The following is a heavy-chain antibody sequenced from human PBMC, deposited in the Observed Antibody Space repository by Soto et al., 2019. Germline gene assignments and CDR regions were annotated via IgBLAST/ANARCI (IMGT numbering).Heavy chain of an antibody. Sequence: WSVVDGSIIGIGCYRVMKRKPPGKGLEWIGSIYYSGSTYYNPSLKSRVTISVDTSKNQFSLKLSSVTAADTAVYYCASYSSSWPYYYYGMDVWGQGTTVTVSS. CDR2: IYYSGST. J-gene: IGHJ6*02. CDR1: DGSIIGIGCY. D-gene: IGHD6-13*01. CDR3: ASYSSSWPYYYYGMDV. V-gene: IGHV4-39*01.